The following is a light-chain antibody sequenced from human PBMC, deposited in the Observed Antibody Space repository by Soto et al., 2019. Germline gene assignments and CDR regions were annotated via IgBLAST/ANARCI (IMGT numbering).Light chain of an antibody. J-gene: IGLJ3*02. V-gene: IGLV7-46*01. CDR3: LISYSGARPV. CDR1: TGAVTSGHY. CDR2: ETS. Sequence: QAVVTQEPSLTVSPGGTVTLTCASSTGAVTSGHYPYWFQQKPGQAPTTLIYETSNKHSWTPARFSGSLLGGKAALTLSGAQPEDEADYYCLISYSGARPVFGGGTKVTVL.